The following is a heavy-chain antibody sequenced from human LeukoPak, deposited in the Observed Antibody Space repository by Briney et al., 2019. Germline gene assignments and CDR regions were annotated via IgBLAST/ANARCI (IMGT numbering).Heavy chain of an antibody. V-gene: IGHV3-23*01. D-gene: IGHD2-15*01. CDR2: ISDSGGST. Sequence: GGSLRLSCAASGFTFSSYAMSWVRQAPGKGLERVSGISDSGGSTYYADSVKGRFTISRDNSKNTLYLQMNSLRAEDTAVYYCARGGYYYGSWGQGTLVTVSS. CDR3: ARGGYYYGS. J-gene: IGHJ4*02. CDR1: GFTFSSYA.